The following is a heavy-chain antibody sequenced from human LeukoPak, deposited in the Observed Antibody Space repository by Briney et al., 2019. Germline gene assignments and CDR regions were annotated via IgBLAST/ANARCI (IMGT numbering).Heavy chain of an antibody. J-gene: IGHJ4*02. CDR1: GGSFSGYY. CDR2: INHSGST. Sequence: SETLSLTCAVYGGSFSGYYWSWIRQPPGKGLEWIGEINHSGSTNYNPSLKSRVTISVDTSKNQFSLKLSSVTAADTAVYYCARDDYDSYLLPYRNWGQGTLVTVSS. CDR3: ARDDYDSYLLPYRN. D-gene: IGHD3-22*01. V-gene: IGHV4-34*01.